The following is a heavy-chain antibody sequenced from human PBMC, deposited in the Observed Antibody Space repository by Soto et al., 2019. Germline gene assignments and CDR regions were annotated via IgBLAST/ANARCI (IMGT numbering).Heavy chain of an antibody. CDR2: IYWDDDK. J-gene: IGHJ4*02. CDR3: AHIRYYYDSSGQYSFDY. V-gene: IGHV2-5*02. Sequence: QITLKESGPTLVKPTQTLTLTCTFSGFSLSTSGVGVGWIRQPPGKALEWLALIYWDDDKRYSPSLKSRLTITKDTSKNQVVLTMTNMDPVDTATYYCAHIRYYYDSSGQYSFDYWGQGTLVTVSS. CDR1: GFSLSTSGVG. D-gene: IGHD3-22*01.